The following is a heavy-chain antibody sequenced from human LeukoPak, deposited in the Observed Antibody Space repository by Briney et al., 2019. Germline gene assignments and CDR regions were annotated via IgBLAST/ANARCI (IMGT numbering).Heavy chain of an antibody. J-gene: IGHJ4*02. CDR1: GGSISSYY. CDR2: IYTSGSP. Sequence: SETLSLTCTVSGGSISSYYWSWIRQPAGKGLEWIGRIYTSGSPNYNPSLKSRVTMSVDTSKNQFSLKLSSVTAADTAVYYCTRDRSSSWYTDWGQGTLVTVSS. CDR3: TRDRSSSWYTD. D-gene: IGHD6-13*01. V-gene: IGHV4-4*07.